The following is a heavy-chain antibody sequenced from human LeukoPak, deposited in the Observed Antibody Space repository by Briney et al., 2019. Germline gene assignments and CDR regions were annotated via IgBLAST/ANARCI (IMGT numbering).Heavy chain of an antibody. CDR2: MYYSGNS. V-gene: IGHV4-59*11. CDR3: ARRNRGGWFAA. Sequence: TSSESLSLTCTVSGASIRSHYWSWIRQPPGKGLEWIGYMYYSGNSNDNPALKSRGTISVDTSKNQFSLKMLSVTPADTAVFYCARRNRGGWFAAWGQGTLVTASS. J-gene: IGHJ5*02. D-gene: IGHD3-10*01. CDR1: GASIRSHY.